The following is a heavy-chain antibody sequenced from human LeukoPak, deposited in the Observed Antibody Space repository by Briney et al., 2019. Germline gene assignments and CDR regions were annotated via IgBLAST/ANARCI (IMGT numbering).Heavy chain of an antibody. Sequence: PSETLSLTCTVSGGSISSGDFYWSWIRQPPGKGLEWIGYINYSGSTYNSGNTYYNPSLKSRVSISLDTSMNQFSLKLSSVTAADTAVYYCASRPSCSSTNCYLNWFDPWGQGALVTVSS. CDR2: INYSGST. V-gene: IGHV4-30-4*07. D-gene: IGHD2-2*01. CDR3: ASRPSCSSTNCYLNWFDP. CDR1: GGSISSGDFY. J-gene: IGHJ5*02.